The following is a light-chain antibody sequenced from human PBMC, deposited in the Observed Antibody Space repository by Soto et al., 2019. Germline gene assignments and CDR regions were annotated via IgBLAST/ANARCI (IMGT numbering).Light chain of an antibody. CDR1: QSVSANY. V-gene: IGKV3-20*01. Sequence: EIVLTQSPGTLSLSPGEEATLSCRASQSVSANYLAWYQQKPGQTPRPLIYGASSRAIGIPDSFSGSGSGTDFTLTISKLEPEDFAVYLCQQYGSLPWTFGQGTKVEIK. J-gene: IGKJ1*01. CDR3: QQYGSLPWT. CDR2: GAS.